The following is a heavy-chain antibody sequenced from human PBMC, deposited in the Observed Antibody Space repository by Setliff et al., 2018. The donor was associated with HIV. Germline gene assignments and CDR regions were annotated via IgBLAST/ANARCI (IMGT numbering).Heavy chain of an antibody. CDR3: AKCSEMLGTPATSSGYYCGWFDP. CDR2: IMPIFGTA. J-gene: IGHJ5*02. D-gene: IGHD3-22*01. Sequence: GASVKVSCKASGGSFSSYGLSWVRQAPGQGLEWMGGIMPIFGTANYAQKFQGRVTIIADASTNTVNMELSSLRSEGTAVYYCAKCSEMLGTPATSSGYYCGWFDPWGQGTLVTVSS. V-gene: IGHV1-69*13. CDR1: GGSFSSYG.